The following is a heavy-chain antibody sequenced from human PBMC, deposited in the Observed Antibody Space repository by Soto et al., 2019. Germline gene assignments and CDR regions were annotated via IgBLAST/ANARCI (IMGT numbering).Heavy chain of an antibody. CDR2: IYYSGST. J-gene: IGHJ4*02. V-gene: IGHV4-59*08. Sequence: QVQLQESGPGLVKPSETLSLTCTVSGGSISSYYWSWIRQPPGKGLEWIGYIYYSGSTNYNPSLMSRVIITVGTSKILLPLKLRSVTAADTAVYYCARRWGRTFDYWGQGSLVTGSS. CDR1: GGSISSYY. D-gene: IGHD3-16*01. CDR3: ARRWGRTFDY.